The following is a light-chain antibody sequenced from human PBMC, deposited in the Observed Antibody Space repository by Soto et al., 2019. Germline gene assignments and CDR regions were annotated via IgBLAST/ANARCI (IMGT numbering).Light chain of an antibody. Sequence: QSVLTQPASVSGSPGQSITISCTGTIDDVGDWKYVSWYQKHPGKAPKLIIYDVNNRPSGISSRFSGSKSDITASLTISGLQPEDEADYFCSSYTSGRSVIFGGGTKLTVL. V-gene: IGLV2-14*03. CDR2: DVN. CDR3: SSYTSGRSVI. J-gene: IGLJ2*01. CDR1: IDDVGDWKY.